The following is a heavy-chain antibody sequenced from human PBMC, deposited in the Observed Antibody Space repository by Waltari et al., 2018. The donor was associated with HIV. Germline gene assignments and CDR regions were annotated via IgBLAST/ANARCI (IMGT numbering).Heavy chain of an antibody. D-gene: IGHD6-6*01. J-gene: IGHJ5*02. CDR1: GYTFTNYW. Sequence: EVQLEQSGAEVKKPGEALKISCKASGYTFTNYWSAWVRQTPGKGLEWMGTFYPGDADTRHGPSFEGHVSISADKSTTTAYLQWTSLRASDSGVYYCARHSIGRSWFDPWGQGTLVTVSS. CDR2: FYPGDADT. V-gene: IGHV5-51*01. CDR3: ARHSIGRSWFDP.